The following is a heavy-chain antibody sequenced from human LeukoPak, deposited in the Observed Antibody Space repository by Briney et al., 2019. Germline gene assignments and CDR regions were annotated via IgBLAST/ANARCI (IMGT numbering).Heavy chain of an antibody. CDR1: GFTFSANW. D-gene: IGHD2/OR15-2a*01. Sequence: AGSLTLSCDASGFTFSANWMSWVRQAPGKGLEWVANIKQDGSQTYHADSVKGRFTISRDNAENSLYLQMNSLRAEDTAVYYCVGGCNRSSCPYYFDSWAQGTLVTVSS. V-gene: IGHV3-7*01. J-gene: IGHJ4*02. CDR3: VGGCNRSSCPYYFDS. CDR2: IKQDGSQT.